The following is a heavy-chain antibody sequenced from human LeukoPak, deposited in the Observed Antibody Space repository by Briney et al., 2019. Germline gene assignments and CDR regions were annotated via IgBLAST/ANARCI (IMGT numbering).Heavy chain of an antibody. D-gene: IGHD3-10*01. CDR1: GGSISSYY. V-gene: IGHV4-59*01. CDR3: ARYYYGSGSYYNLAYYYYYMDV. CDR2: IYYSGST. J-gene: IGHJ6*03. Sequence: SETLSLTCTVSGGSISSYYWSWIRQPPGKGLEWIGYIYYSGSTNYNPSLKSRVTISVYTSKNQFSLKLSSVTAADTAVYYCARYYYGSGSYYNLAYYYYYMDVWGKGTTVTISS.